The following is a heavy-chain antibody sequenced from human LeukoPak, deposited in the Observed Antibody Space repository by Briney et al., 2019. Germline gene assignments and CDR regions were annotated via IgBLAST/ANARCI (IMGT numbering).Heavy chain of an antibody. V-gene: IGHV4-61*02. CDR1: GGSISSGGYY. J-gene: IGHJ2*01. D-gene: IGHD3-22*01. CDR2: LFHSGDT. Sequence: SQTLSLTCTVSGGSISSGGYYWSWIRQHPGKGLECIGSLFHSGDTNYSPSLKSRLTISVDTSKKQLSLKLKSVTAADTAVYYCARLAFYYDRSGPADWYFDLWGRGTLVTVSS. CDR3: ARLAFYYDRSGPADWYFDL.